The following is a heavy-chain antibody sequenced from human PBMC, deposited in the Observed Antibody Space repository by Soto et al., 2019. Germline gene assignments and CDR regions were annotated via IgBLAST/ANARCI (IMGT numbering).Heavy chain of an antibody. Sequence: SETLSLTCTVSGGSISSGGYYWSWIRQHPGKGLEWIGYIYYSGSTYYNPSLKSRVTISVDTSKNQFSLKLSSVTAADTAVYYCATTHTSHNWFDPWGQGTLVNVSS. CDR2: IYYSGST. D-gene: IGHD3-16*01. CDR3: ATTHTSHNWFDP. CDR1: GGSISSGGYY. V-gene: IGHV4-31*03. J-gene: IGHJ5*02.